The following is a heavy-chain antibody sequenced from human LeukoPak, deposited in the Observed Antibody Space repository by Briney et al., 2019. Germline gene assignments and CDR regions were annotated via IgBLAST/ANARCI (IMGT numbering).Heavy chain of an antibody. D-gene: IGHD3-22*01. J-gene: IGHJ1*01. CDR3: AGSWSPYSYDSGGVYFFNQ. Sequence: SQTLSLTCAISGDSVSSNSATWNWIRQSPSRGLEWLGRTYYRSKWYNDYAVSVKSRIAINPDTSKNQFSLQLNSVTPEDTAVYYCAGSWSPYSYDSGGVYFFNQWGQGTLVTVSS. CDR1: GDSVSSNSAT. CDR2: TYYRSKWYN. V-gene: IGHV6-1*01.